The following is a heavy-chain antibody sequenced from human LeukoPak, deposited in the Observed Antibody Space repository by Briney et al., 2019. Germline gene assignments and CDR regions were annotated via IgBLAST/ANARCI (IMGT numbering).Heavy chain of an antibody. D-gene: IGHD4-17*01. Sequence: SVKVSCKASGYTFTSYGISWVRQAPGQGLEWMGGIIPIFGTANYAQKFQGRVTITADESTSTAYMELSSLRSEDTAVYYCARAYYGDYVPYYGMDVWGQGTTVTVSS. CDR3: ARAYYGDYVPYYGMDV. CDR2: IIPIFGTA. CDR1: GYTFTSYG. V-gene: IGHV1-69*13. J-gene: IGHJ6*02.